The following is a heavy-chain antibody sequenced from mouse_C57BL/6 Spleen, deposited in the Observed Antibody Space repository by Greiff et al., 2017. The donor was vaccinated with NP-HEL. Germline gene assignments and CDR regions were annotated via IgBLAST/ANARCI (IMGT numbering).Heavy chain of an antibody. V-gene: IGHV1-55*01. J-gene: IGHJ2*01. Sequence: VQLQQPGAELVKPGASVKMSCKASGYTFTSYWITWVKQRPGQGLEWIGDIYPGSGSTNYNEKFKSKATLTVDTSSSTAYMQLSSLTSADSAVYYCARELARETWVFDDWGQGTTLTVSS. D-gene: IGHD2-12*01. CDR3: ARELARETWVFDD. CDR2: IYPGSGST. CDR1: GYTFTSYW.